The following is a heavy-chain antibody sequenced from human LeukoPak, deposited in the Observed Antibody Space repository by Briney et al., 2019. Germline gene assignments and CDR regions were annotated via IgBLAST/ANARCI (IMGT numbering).Heavy chain of an antibody. Sequence: ASVKVSCKASGYTFTGYYIHWVRQAPGQGLEWMGWISPNSGGTNYAQKFQGRVTMTRDTSISTAYMELSSLRSEDTAVYYCARESSIAAPGFDYWGQGTLVTVSS. J-gene: IGHJ4*02. CDR3: ARESSIAAPGFDY. CDR2: ISPNSGGT. V-gene: IGHV1-2*02. CDR1: GYTFTGYY. D-gene: IGHD6-6*01.